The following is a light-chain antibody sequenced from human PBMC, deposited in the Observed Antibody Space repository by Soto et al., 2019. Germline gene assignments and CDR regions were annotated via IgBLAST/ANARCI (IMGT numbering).Light chain of an antibody. CDR1: QSVSSS. J-gene: IGKJ4*01. Sequence: EIVLTQSPATLSLSPGERATLSCRASQSVSSSLAWYHQTPGQAPRLLIYTVSYRATGIPARFSGSGSGTEFTLNISSLEPEDFAVYYCQQRINWPRIFGRGTRVEIK. V-gene: IGKV3-11*01. CDR3: QQRINWPRI. CDR2: TVS.